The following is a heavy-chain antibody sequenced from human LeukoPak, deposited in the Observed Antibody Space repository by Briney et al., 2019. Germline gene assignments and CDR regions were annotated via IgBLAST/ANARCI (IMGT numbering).Heavy chain of an antibody. CDR2: INPYNGNT. D-gene: IGHD2-2*02. V-gene: IGHV1-18*01. J-gene: IGHJ4*02. CDR1: GYTFTTYG. Sequence: GASVKVSCKASGYTFTTYGISWVRQAPGQGLECMGWINPYNGNTNYAQKLQGRVTMTTDTSTSTAYMELRSLRSDDTAVYYCARELYGRFEYRGQGTLVTVSS. CDR3: ARELYGRFEY.